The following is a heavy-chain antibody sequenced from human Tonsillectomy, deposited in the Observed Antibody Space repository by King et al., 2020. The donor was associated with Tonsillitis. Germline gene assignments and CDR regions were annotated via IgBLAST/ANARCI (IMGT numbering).Heavy chain of an antibody. CDR3: ARGGLGYCSGGSCFPYYYYGMDV. V-gene: IGHV4-34*01. D-gene: IGHD2-15*01. Sequence: QVQLQQWGAGLLKPSETLSLTCAVYGGSFSGYYWSWIRQPPGKGLEWIGEINHSGSTNYNPSLKSRVTISVDTSKNQFSLKLSSVTAADTAVYYCARGGLGYCSGGSCFPYYYYGMDVWGQGTTVTVSS. CDR2: INHSGST. CDR1: GGSFSGYY. J-gene: IGHJ6*02.